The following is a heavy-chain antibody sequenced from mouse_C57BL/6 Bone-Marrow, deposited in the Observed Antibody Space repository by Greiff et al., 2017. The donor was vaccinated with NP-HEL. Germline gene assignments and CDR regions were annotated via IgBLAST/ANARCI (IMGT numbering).Heavy chain of an antibody. Sequence: EVQLQESGPGLVKPSQSLSLTCSVTGYSITSGYYWNWIRQFPGNKLEWMGYISYDGSNNYNPSLKNRISITRDTSKNQFFLKLNSVTTEDTATYYCARDYYGSRWPFDVWGTGTTVTVSS. J-gene: IGHJ1*03. D-gene: IGHD1-1*01. CDR1: GYSITSGYY. CDR2: ISYDGSN. V-gene: IGHV3-6*01. CDR3: ARDYYGSRWPFDV.